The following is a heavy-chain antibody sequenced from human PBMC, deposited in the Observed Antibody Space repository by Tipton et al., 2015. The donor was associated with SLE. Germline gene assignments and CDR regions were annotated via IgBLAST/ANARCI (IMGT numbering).Heavy chain of an antibody. CDR2: MSSSGYR. V-gene: IGHV4-59*08. D-gene: IGHD2-8*02. J-gene: IGHJ5*02. CDR1: DDSITSYY. CDR3: ARVSAGYCTAGLCYDWFDP. Sequence: TLSLTCNVSDDSITSYYWSWIRQPPGKGLEWIVYMSSSGYRNYNPSLKSRVTISGETSKNQFSLKLNSVTAADTAVYYCARVSAGYCTAGLCYDWFDPWGQGTLVTVSS.